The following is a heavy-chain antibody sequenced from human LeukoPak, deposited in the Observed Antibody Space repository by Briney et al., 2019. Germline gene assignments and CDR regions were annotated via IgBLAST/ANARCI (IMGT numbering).Heavy chain of an antibody. CDR2: ISSSGSTI. J-gene: IGHJ4*02. CDR3: ARAVGSYAYNY. D-gene: IGHD5-18*01. V-gene: IGHV3-11*01. Sequence: GGSLRLSCAASGFTFSDYYMSWIRQAPGKGLEWVSYISSSGSTIYYADSVKGRFTISRDNAKNSLYLQMSGLRAEDTAVYYCARAVGSYAYNYWGQGTLVTVSS. CDR1: GFTFSDYY.